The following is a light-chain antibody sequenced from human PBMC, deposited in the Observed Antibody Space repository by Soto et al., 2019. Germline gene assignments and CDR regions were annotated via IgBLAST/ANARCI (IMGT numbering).Light chain of an antibody. Sequence: EIGLTQSTSTLSLSPGERATLSCRASQSVSSYLAWYQQKPGQAPRLLIYGASNRATGIPDRFSGSGSGTDFTLTISRLEPEDFAVYYCQQYGSSGTFGQGTKVDNK. CDR1: QSVSSY. J-gene: IGKJ1*01. CDR2: GAS. V-gene: IGKV3-20*01. CDR3: QQYGSSGT.